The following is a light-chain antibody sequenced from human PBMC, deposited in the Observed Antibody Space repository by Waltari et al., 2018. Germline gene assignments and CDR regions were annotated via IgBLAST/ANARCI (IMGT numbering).Light chain of an antibody. CDR3: QQYYDTPYT. CDR2: WAS. CDR1: RNLLYSPNNKDF. Sequence: DIVMTQSPDSLVVSLGERATINCKSSRNLLYSPNNKDFLAWYQQKPGQHPKLLMYWASTRESGVPDRFTSSGSGTEFSLTISSLQAEDVAVYYCQQYYDTPYTFGQGTKLEIK. J-gene: IGKJ2*01. V-gene: IGKV4-1*01.